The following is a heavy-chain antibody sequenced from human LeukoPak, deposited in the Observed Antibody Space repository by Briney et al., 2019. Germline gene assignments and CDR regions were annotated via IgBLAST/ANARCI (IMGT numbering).Heavy chain of an antibody. V-gene: IGHV3-20*04. D-gene: IGHD3-3*01. J-gene: IGHJ4*02. CDR2: INWNGGST. Sequence: ETLSLTCAVYGGSFSGYYWSWVRQAPGKGLEWVSGINWNGGSTGYADSVKGRFTISRDNAKNSLYLQMNSLRAEDTAVYYCARDSIHYDFWSGLDYWGQGTLVTVSS. CDR3: ARDSIHYDFWSGLDY. CDR1: GGSFSGYY.